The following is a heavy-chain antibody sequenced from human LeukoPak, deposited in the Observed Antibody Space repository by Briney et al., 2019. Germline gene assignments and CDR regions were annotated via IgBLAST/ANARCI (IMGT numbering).Heavy chain of an antibody. V-gene: IGHV1-8*01. CDR3: ARGLGRYEFWSGYARYYYYYMDV. J-gene: IGHJ6*03. D-gene: IGHD3-3*01. Sequence: ASVKVSCKASGYTFTSYDINWVRQATGQGLEWMGWMNPNSGNTGYAQKFQGRVTMTRNTSISTAYMELSSLRSEDTAVYYCARGLGRYEFWSGYARYYYYYMDVGRKATTVNVYS. CDR2: MNPNSGNT. CDR1: GYTFTSYD.